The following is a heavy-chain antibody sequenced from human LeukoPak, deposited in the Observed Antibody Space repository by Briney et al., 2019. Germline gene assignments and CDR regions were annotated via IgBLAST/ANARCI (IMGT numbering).Heavy chain of an antibody. Sequence: SETLSLTCTVSGGSISSSSYYWGWIRQPPGKGLEWIGSIYYSGSTYYNPSLKSRVTISVDTSKNQFSLKLSSVTAADTAVYYCARVKTRGKYGSGSYSDYYYYGMDVWGQGTTVTVSS. CDR2: IYYSGST. V-gene: IGHV4-39*07. J-gene: IGHJ6*02. D-gene: IGHD3-10*01. CDR1: GGSISSSSYY. CDR3: ARVKTRGKYGSGSYSDYYYYGMDV.